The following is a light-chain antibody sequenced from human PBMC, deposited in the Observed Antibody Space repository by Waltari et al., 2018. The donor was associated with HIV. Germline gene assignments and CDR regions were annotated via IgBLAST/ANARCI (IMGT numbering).Light chain of an antibody. CDR3: QQYNTFST. CDR2: KTS. Sequence: DIQMTQSPSTLSASIGDRVTITCRASQNINSWLAWYQQKPWKAPKLLIYKTSSLESGVPSRFSGSRAGTEFTLTISSLQPDDFATYYCQQYNTFSTFGQGTKVEIK. V-gene: IGKV1-5*03. J-gene: IGKJ1*01. CDR1: QNINSW.